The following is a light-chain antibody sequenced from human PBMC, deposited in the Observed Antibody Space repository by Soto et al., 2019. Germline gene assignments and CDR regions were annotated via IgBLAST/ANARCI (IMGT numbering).Light chain of an antibody. Sequence: LTQPGSGSDAPGQTAQITCGGDKIGSKIVHWYKQRPGQAPVAVVFDASDRPSGIPDRISASRSGDTATLTVSRVDAGDEADYYCQVWASTAEFFVFGSGTKVSVL. J-gene: IGLJ1*01. V-gene: IGLV3-21*02. CDR2: DAS. CDR3: QVWASTAEFFV. CDR1: KIGSKI.